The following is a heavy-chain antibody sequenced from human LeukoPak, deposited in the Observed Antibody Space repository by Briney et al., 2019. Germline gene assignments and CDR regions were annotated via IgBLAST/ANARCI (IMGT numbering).Heavy chain of an antibody. CDR1: GGSISSNY. V-gene: IGHV4-4*07. CDR3: AREDTAMVYFDY. Sequence: SETLSLTCTVSGGSISSNYWNWIRQPAGKGLEWIGRIYSSGSTNYNPSLKSRVSMSVDTSKNQFSLKLTSVTAADTAVYYCAREDTAMVYFDYWGQGTLVTVSS. CDR2: IYSSGST. J-gene: IGHJ4*02. D-gene: IGHD5-18*01.